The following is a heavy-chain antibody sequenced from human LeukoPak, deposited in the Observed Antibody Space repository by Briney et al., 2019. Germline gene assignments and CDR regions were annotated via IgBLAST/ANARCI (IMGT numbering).Heavy chain of an antibody. V-gene: IGHV3-7*01. CDR2: IKQDGSEK. CDR3: ARVRGIVVVPADSMGAFDI. J-gene: IGHJ3*02. CDR1: GFTYSSYW. D-gene: IGHD2-2*01. Sequence: PGGPLRLSCAASGFTYSSYWMSWVRQAPGKGLEGVANIKQDGSEKYYVDSVKGRFTIYRDNAKNSLYLQMNSLRAEDTAVYYCARVRGIVVVPADSMGAFDIWGQGTMVTVSS.